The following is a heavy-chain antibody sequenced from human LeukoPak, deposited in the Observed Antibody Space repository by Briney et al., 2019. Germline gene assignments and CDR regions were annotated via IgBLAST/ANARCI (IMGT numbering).Heavy chain of an antibody. CDR1: GGSIRSYY. J-gene: IGHJ6*02. CDR3: ARDGGAPIYGLDV. Sequence: SETLSLTCTVSGGSIRSYYWSWIRQPPGKQLEWIGYIHSSGSTSYNPSLRSRVAISADTSRNQVSLNLKFLTSADTAVYYCARDGGAPIYGLDVWGQGTTVTVSS. D-gene: IGHD3-16*01. V-gene: IGHV4-59*01. CDR2: IHSSGST.